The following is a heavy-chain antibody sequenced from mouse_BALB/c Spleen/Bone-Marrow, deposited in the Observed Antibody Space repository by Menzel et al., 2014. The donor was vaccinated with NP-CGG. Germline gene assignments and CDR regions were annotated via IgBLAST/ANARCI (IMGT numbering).Heavy chain of an antibody. J-gene: IGHJ3*01. D-gene: IGHD2-3*01. CDR3: ARGYDGYYRFAY. V-gene: IGHV5-6-5*01. CDR2: ISSGGST. Sequence: EVQRVESGGGLVKPGGSPRLSCAASGFTFSSYAMSWVRQTPEKRLEWVASISSGGSTYYPDSVKGRFTISRDNARNILYLQMGSLRSEDTAMYYCARGYDGYYRFAYWGQETLVTVSA. CDR1: GFTFSSYA.